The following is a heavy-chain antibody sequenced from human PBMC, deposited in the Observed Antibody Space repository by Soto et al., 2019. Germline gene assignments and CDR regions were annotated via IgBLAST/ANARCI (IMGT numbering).Heavy chain of an antibody. CDR2: FDPEDGET. Sequence: ASVKVSCKVSGYTLTELAIHWVRQAPGKGLEWMGGFDPEDGETIYGQKFQGRVTMTEDTSTDTAYMELSSLRSEGTAVYYCATGTPNSLTHDDSGQYVPHLDSLSQGTLVTVSS. CDR3: ATGTPNSLTHDDSGQYVPHLDS. V-gene: IGHV1-24*01. D-gene: IGHD4-17*01. CDR1: GYTLTELA. J-gene: IGHJ4*02.